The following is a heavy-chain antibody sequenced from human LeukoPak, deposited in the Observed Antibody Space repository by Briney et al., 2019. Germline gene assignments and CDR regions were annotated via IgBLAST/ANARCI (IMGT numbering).Heavy chain of an antibody. CDR3: ASADDTLDASDI. Sequence: ASVKVSCKASGGTFSSYAISWVRQAPGQGLEWMGGIIPIFGTANYAQKFQGRVTITADESTSTAYMELSSLRSEDTAVYYCASADDTLDASDIWGQGTMVTVSS. CDR2: IIPIFGTA. CDR1: GGTFSSYA. D-gene: IGHD3-9*01. J-gene: IGHJ3*02. V-gene: IGHV1-69*13.